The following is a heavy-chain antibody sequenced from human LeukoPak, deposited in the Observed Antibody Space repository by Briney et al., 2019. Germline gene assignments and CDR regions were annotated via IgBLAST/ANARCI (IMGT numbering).Heavy chain of an antibody. D-gene: IGHD2-2*01. CDR1: GFTLSSYA. Sequence: GRSLRLSCAASGFTLSSYAMHWVSQAPGKGLEWVAVISYDGSNKYCADSVKGRFTISRDNSKNTLYLQMNSLRAEDTAVYYCAREDIVVVPAAMDYYYGMDVWGQATTATVSS. CDR3: AREDIVVVPAAMDYYYGMDV. CDR2: ISYDGSNK. J-gene: IGHJ6*02. V-gene: IGHV3-30*04.